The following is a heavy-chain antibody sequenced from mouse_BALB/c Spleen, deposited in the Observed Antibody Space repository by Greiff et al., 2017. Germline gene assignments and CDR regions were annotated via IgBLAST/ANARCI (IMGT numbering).Heavy chain of an antibody. CDR3: ARSGARATWFAY. Sequence: QVQLKESGAELMKPGASVKISCKATGYTFSSYWIEWVKQRPGHGLEWIGEILPGSGSTNYNEKFKGKATFTADTSSNTAYMQLSSLTSEDSAVYYCARSGARATWFAYWGQGTLVTVSA. D-gene: IGHD3-1*01. J-gene: IGHJ3*01. CDR1: GYTFSSYW. CDR2: ILPGSGST. V-gene: IGHV1-9*01.